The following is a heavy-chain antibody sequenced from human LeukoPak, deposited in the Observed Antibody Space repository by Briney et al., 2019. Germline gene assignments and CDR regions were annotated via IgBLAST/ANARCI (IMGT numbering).Heavy chain of an antibody. J-gene: IGHJ4*02. D-gene: IGHD6-19*01. V-gene: IGHV3-11*04. CDR2: ISSSGSTI. CDR3: ARRHSSGWYYFDY. CDR1: GFTFSDYY. Sequence: GGSLRLSCAASGFTFSDYYMSWIRQAPGKGLEWVSYISSSGSTIYYADSVKGRFTISRDNAKNSLYLQMNSLRAEDTAVYYCARRHSSGWYYFDYWGQGTRVTVSS.